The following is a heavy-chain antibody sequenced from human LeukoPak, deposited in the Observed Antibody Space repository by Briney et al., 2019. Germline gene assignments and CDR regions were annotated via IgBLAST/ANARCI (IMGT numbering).Heavy chain of an antibody. D-gene: IGHD2-15*01. CDR2: INTNTGNP. CDR3: ARKSVAATPRDIVYQYYSMDV. V-gene: IGHV7-4-1*02. CDR1: GYTFTSYG. J-gene: IGHJ6*03. Sequence: ASVKVSCKASGYTFTSYGISWVRQAPGQGFEWMGWINTNTGNPTYAQGFTGRFVFSLDTSVSTACLQISSLKAEDTAVYYCARKSVAATPRDIVYQYYSMDVWGKGTTVTVSS.